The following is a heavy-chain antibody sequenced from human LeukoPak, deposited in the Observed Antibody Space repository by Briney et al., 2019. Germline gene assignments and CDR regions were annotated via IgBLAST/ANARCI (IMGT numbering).Heavy chain of an antibody. Sequence: PSETLSLTCTVSGGSIRSYYWSWIRQPPGKGLEWIGYIYYSGSTNYNPSLKSRVTISVDTSKNQFSLKLSSVTAADTAVYYCARGRITIFGVVTTPLDYWGQGTLVTVSS. D-gene: IGHD3-3*01. V-gene: IGHV4-59*01. CDR2: IYYSGST. CDR3: ARGRITIFGVVTTPLDY. J-gene: IGHJ4*02. CDR1: GGSIRSYY.